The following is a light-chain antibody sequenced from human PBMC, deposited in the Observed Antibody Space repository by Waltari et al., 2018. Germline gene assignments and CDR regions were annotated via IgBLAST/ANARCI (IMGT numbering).Light chain of an antibody. CDR1: SPNIGSKP. Sequence: QSLLTQSPSASGTPGQRVTISCSASSPNIGSKPVHWYQKIPGQAPKLLFYRNNERPSGVPDRFSGSKSGTSASLAISGLQSEDEGDYYCAAWDDSVNTVLFGGGTKLTVL. V-gene: IGLV1-44*01. J-gene: IGLJ3*02. CDR2: RNN. CDR3: AAWDDSVNTVL.